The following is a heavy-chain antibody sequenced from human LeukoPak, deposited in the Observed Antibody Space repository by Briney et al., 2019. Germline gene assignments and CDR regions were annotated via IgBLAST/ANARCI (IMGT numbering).Heavy chain of an antibody. CDR2: MNPNSGNT. J-gene: IGHJ4*02. V-gene: IGHV1-8*01. CDR3: ASGPLTMVRGVIRGSFFDY. CDR1: GYTFTSYD. Sequence: ASAKVSCKASGYTFTSYDINWVRQATGQGLEWMGWMNPNSGNTGYAQKFQGRVTMTRNTSISTAYMELSSLRSEDTAVYYCASGPLTMVRGVIRGSFFDYWGQGTLVTVSS. D-gene: IGHD3-10*01.